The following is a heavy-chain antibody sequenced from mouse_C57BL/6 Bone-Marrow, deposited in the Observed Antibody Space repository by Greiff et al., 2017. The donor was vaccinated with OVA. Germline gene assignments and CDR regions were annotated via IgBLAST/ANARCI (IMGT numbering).Heavy chain of an antibody. V-gene: IGHV1-76*01. Sequence: QVQLQQSGAELVRPGASVKLSCKASGYTFTNYYINWVKQRPGQGLEWIARIYPGSGNTYYNEKFKGKATLTAEKSSSTAYMQLSSLTSEDSAVYFCARLVRYYFDYWGQGTTLTVSS. CDR1: GYTFTNYY. CDR2: IYPGSGNT. CDR3: ARLVRYYFDY. J-gene: IGHJ2*01. D-gene: IGHD4-1*01.